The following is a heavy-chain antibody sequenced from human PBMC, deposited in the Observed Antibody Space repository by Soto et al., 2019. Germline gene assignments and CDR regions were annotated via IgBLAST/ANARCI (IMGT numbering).Heavy chain of an antibody. V-gene: IGHV4-39*07. CDR2: LYYSGNT. J-gene: IGHJ5*02. D-gene: IGHD6-6*01. CDR1: GGSISSNAYY. CDR3: ARFFYSSSSPASWFDP. Sequence: SETLSLTCTVSGGSISSNAYYWAWIRQPPGEGLEWIGTLYYSGNTYYNPSLSSRVTISVDTSKNQFSLKLSSVTAADTAVYYCARFFYSSSSPASWFDPWGQGTLVTVSS.